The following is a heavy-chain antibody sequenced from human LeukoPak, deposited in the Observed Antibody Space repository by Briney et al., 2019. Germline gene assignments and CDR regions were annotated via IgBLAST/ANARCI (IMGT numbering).Heavy chain of an antibody. J-gene: IGHJ4*02. CDR3: ARTYYDFWSGYSYYFDY. Sequence: WIRQPPGKGLEWIGSIYYSGSTYYNPSLKSRVTISVDTSKNQFSLKLSSVTAADTAVYYCARTYYDFWSGYSYYFDYWGQGTLVTVSS. V-gene: IGHV4-39*01. D-gene: IGHD3-3*01. CDR2: IYYSGST.